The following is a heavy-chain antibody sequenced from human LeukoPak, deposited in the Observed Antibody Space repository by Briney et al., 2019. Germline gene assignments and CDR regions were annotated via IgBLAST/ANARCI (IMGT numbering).Heavy chain of an antibody. J-gene: IGHJ4*02. CDR1: GGSFSGYY. D-gene: IGHD5-18*01. Sequence: PSETLSLTCAVFGGSFSGYYWTWIRQPPEKGLEWIGEINHSGGTNYNPSLKSRVTMSVDTSKNQFSLKLSSVTAADTAVYYCARDTYNYGSSAYYFDYWGQGTLVTVSS. CDR2: INHSGGT. V-gene: IGHV4-34*01. CDR3: ARDTYNYGSSAYYFDY.